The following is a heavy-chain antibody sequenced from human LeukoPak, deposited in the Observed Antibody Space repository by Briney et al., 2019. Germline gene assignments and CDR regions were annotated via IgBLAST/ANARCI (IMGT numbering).Heavy chain of an antibody. CDR2: IYYSGST. V-gene: IGHV4-39*01. D-gene: IGHD2/OR15-2a*01. CDR1: GGSISSSSYY. J-gene: IGHJ5*02. Sequence: PSETLSLTCTVSGGSISSSSYYWGWIRQPPGKGLEWIGSIYYSGSTYYNPSLKSRVTISVDTSKNQFSLKLSSVTAADTAVYYCARHYLRDWFDPWGQGTLVTVSS. CDR3: ARHYLRDWFDP.